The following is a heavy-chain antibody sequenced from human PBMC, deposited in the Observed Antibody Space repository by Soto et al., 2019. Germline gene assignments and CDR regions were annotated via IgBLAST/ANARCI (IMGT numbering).Heavy chain of an antibody. V-gene: IGHV4-4*02. CDR2: IYHTGST. CDR3: ATLPPRIVVVVLPIPS. J-gene: IGHJ4*02. Sequence: QVQLQQSGPRLARPSGTLSLTCVVSGGSISSTNWWTWVRQTPGKGLEWIGEIYHTGSTKYNPSLKNRVTISPDKSNNHFSLNPKSVTAAHTAVYYCATLPPRIVVVVLPIPSWGQGTLVTVSS. CDR1: GGSISSTNW. D-gene: IGHD2-15*01.